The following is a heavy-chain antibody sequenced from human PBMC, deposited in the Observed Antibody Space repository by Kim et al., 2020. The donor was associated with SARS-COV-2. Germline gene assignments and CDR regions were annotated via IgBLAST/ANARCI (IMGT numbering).Heavy chain of an antibody. V-gene: IGHV1-18*01. Sequence: KYAQKFQGRVTMTRDTSTSTSYVELRSLKSDDTAVYYCAREGSDVEVVFGYWGQGTLVIVSS. CDR3: AREGSDVEVVFGY. D-gene: IGHD3-3*01. J-gene: IGHJ4*02.